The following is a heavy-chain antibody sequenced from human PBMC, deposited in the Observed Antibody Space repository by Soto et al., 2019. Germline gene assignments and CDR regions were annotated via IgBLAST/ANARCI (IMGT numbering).Heavy chain of an antibody. CDR2: IYYSGST. V-gene: IGHV4-61*01. D-gene: IGHD3-3*01. CDR3: ARELYDFWSGYLLTD. CDR1: GGSVSSGSYY. Sequence: PSETLSLTCTVSGGSVSSGSYYWSWIRQPPGKGLEWIGYIYYSGSTNYNPSLKSRVTISVDTAKNQFSLKLSSVTAADTAVYYCARELYDFWSGYLLTDWGQGTLVTVSS. J-gene: IGHJ4*02.